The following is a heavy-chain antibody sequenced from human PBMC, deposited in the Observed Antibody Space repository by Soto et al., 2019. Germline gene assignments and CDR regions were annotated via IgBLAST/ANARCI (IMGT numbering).Heavy chain of an antibody. V-gene: IGHV1-24*01. J-gene: IGHJ4*02. D-gene: IGHD5-18*01. Sequence: GSVKVSCKGSGYNLNGFSLHWVRQAPGKGLEWMGGFDPEDGETIYAQKFQGRVTMTEDTSTDTAYMELSSLRSEDTAVYYCATAVDTAMGDFDYWGQGTLVTVSS. CDR1: GYNLNGFS. CDR2: FDPEDGET. CDR3: ATAVDTAMGDFDY.